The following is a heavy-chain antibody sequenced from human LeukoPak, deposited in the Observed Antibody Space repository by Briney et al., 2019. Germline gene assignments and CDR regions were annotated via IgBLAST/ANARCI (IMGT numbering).Heavy chain of an antibody. Sequence: HSGGSLSLSCTASGFTLGDFAMSWVRPAPEGGVGWVGVSRRKAYGGTTEYAASVKGRFTISRDDYKSIAYLQMNSLNSEDTAVYSCTRDRRRMGYWGQGTLVTVSS. D-gene: IGHD2-8*01. CDR2: SRRKAYGGTT. V-gene: IGHV3-49*04. CDR1: GFTLGDFA. J-gene: IGHJ4*02. CDR3: TRDRRRMGY.